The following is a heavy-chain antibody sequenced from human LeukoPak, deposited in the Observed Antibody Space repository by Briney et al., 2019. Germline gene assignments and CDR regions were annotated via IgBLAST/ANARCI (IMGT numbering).Heavy chain of an antibody. J-gene: IGHJ3*02. V-gene: IGHV4-34*01. CDR3: ARGRRGGSAFDI. CDR2: INHSGST. D-gene: IGHD3-16*01. CDR1: GGSFSGYY. Sequence: SETLSLTCAVYGGSFSGYYWSWIRQPPGKGLEWIGEINHSGSTNYNPSLKSRVTISVDTSKNQFSLKLSSVTAADTAVYYCARGRRGGSAFDIWGQGTMVTVSS.